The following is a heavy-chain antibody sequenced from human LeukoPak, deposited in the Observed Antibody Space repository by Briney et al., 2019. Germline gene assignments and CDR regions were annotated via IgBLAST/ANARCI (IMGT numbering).Heavy chain of an antibody. D-gene: IGHD4-23*01. CDR3: ARRPPTVVTLSRDALHI. CDR2: IYPADSDT. Sequence: GESLKISCKGSGYPFYNYWIGWVCQMPGKGLEWMGTIYPADSDTTYSPSFRGQVTISADKSINTAYLQLSSLKPSDTAMYYCARRPPTVVTLSRDALHIWGQGTMVIVSS. V-gene: IGHV5-51*01. J-gene: IGHJ3*02. CDR1: GYPFYNYW.